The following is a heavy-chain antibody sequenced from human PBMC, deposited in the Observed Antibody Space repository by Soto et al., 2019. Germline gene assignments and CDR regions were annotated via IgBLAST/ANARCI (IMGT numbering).Heavy chain of an antibody. Sequence: QVQLVQSGAEVKKPGASVKVSCKASGYTFTSYGISWVRQAPGQGLEWMGWISAYNGNTNYAQKLQGRVTMTTDTPTRTAYMELRSLRSDDTAVYYCARDSANDYGDYALYYYYYMDVWGKGTTVTVSS. J-gene: IGHJ6*03. CDR1: GYTFTSYG. V-gene: IGHV1-18*01. CDR2: ISAYNGNT. CDR3: ARDSANDYGDYALYYYYYMDV. D-gene: IGHD4-17*01.